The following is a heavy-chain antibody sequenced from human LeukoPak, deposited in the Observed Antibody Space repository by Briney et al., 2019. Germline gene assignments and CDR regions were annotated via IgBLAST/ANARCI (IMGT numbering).Heavy chain of an antibody. J-gene: IGHJ6*02. CDR2: ISGSGGST. D-gene: IGHD2-2*01. V-gene: IGHV3-23*01. Sequence: GGSLRLSCAASGFTFSSYAMSWVRQAPGKGLEWVSAISGSGGSTYYADSVKGRFTISRDNSKNTLYLQMNSLRAEDTAVYYCAKFQLRSRGYYYYGMDVWGQGTTVTVSS. CDR3: AKFQLRSRGYYYYGMDV. CDR1: GFTFSSYA.